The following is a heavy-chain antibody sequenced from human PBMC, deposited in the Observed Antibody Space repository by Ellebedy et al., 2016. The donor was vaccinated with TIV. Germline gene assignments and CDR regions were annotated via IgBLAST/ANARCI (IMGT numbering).Heavy chain of an antibody. Sequence: PEGSLRLSCAASGFTFSSYGMHWVRQAPGKGLEWVAVIWYDGSNKYYADSVKGRFTISRDNSKNTLYLQMNSLRAEDTVVYYCARGIAVAGDYFDYWGQGTLVTVSS. V-gene: IGHV3-33*01. CDR3: ARGIAVAGDYFDY. CDR2: IWYDGSNK. D-gene: IGHD6-19*01. CDR1: GFTFSSYG. J-gene: IGHJ4*02.